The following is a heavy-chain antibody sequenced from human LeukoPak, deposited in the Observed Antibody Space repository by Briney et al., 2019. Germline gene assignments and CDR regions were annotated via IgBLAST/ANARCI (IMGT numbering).Heavy chain of an antibody. D-gene: IGHD4-11*01. V-gene: IGHV3-30*02. CDR2: IRYDGSNK. CDR1: GFTFSSYG. CDR3: ARDLQVVGYYYYGMDV. J-gene: IGHJ6*02. Sequence: GGSLRLSCAASGFTFSSYGMHWVRQAPGKGLEWVAFIRYDGSNKYYADSAKGRFTISRDNSKNTLYLQMNSLRAEDTAVYYCARDLQVVGYYYYGMDVWGQGTTVTVSS.